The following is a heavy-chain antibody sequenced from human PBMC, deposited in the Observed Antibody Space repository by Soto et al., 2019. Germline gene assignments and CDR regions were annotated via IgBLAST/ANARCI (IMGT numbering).Heavy chain of an antibody. Sequence: GGSLRLSCAASGFTFSRYAMSWVRQAPGKGLEWVSAISGSGGSTYYADSVKGRFTISRDNSKNTLYLQMNSLRAEDTAVYYCAKGRASSGYYGMDVWGQGTTVTVS. CDR1: GFTFSRYA. J-gene: IGHJ6*02. CDR3: AKGRASSGYYGMDV. D-gene: IGHD3-22*01. V-gene: IGHV3-23*01. CDR2: ISGSGGST.